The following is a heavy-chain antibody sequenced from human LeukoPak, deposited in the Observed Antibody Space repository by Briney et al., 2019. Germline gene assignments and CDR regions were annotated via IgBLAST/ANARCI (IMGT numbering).Heavy chain of an antibody. CDR3: ARVGGPTRRAFDI. J-gene: IGHJ3*02. CDR1: GYSFTSYY. Sequence: ASVKVSCKASGYSFTSYYMHWVRQAPGQGLEWMGIINPSGGSTSYTQNFQGRVTMTRDTSTSTVSMELSSLRSADTAVHYCARVGGPTRRAFDIWGQGTMVTVSS. V-gene: IGHV1-46*01. CDR2: INPSGGST. D-gene: IGHD3-16*01.